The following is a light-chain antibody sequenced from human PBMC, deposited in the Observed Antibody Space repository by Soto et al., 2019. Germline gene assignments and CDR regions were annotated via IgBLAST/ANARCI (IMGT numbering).Light chain of an antibody. J-gene: IGKJ4*01. V-gene: IGKV4-1*01. CDR1: QSVLYSSNNKNY. Sequence: DIVMTQSPDSLAVSLGERATINCKSSQSVLYSSNNKNYLAWYQQKPGQPPKLLIYWASTRESGVPDRFSGSGSGADFTLTISSLQAEDVEVYCCHEYYSIPVTFGGGTKVEIK. CDR2: WAS. CDR3: HEYYSIPVT.